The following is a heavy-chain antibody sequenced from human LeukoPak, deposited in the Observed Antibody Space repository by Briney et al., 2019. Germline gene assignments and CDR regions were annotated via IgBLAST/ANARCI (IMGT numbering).Heavy chain of an antibody. CDR2: ISYDGSNK. CDR1: GFTFSSYG. Sequence: PGGSLRLSCAASGFTFSSYGMHWVRQAPGKGLEWVAVISYDGSNKYYADSVKGRFTISRDNSKNTLYLQMNSLRAEDTAVYYCARMAAAAMTPLDYWGQGTLVTVSS. V-gene: IGHV3-30*03. D-gene: IGHD6-13*01. J-gene: IGHJ4*02. CDR3: ARMAAAAMTPLDY.